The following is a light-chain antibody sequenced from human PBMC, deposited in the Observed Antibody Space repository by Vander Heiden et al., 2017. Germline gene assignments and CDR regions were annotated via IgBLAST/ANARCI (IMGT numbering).Light chain of an antibody. V-gene: IGLV2-14*01. Sequence: QSALTQPASVSGSPGQSITISCTGTSSDVGGDNYVCWYQQPPAKPHKLMFYEVSKRTAAVANRFSASKSGTTASLTISGRKEEDEADYYCSSDTSSSGYVFGTGTKVTVL. CDR2: EVS. CDR3: SSDTSSSGYV. J-gene: IGLJ1*01. CDR1: SSDVGGDNY.